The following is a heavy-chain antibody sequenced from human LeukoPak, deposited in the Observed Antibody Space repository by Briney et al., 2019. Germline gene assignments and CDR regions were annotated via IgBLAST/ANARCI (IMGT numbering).Heavy chain of an antibody. CDR1: GFTFSSYA. V-gene: IGHV3-30-3*01. J-gene: IGHJ6*02. CDR3: ARELGEGSSGWFYYYYGMDV. CDR2: ISYDGSNK. D-gene: IGHD6-19*01. Sequence: PGGSLRLSCAASGFTFSSYAMHWVREAPGKGLEWVAVISYDGSNKYYADSVKGRFTISRDNSKNTLYLQMNSLRAEDTAVYYCARELGEGSSGWFYYYYGMDVWGQGTTVAVSS.